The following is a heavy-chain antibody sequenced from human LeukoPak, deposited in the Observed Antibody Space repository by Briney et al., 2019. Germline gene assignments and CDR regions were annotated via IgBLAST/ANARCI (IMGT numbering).Heavy chain of an antibody. CDR3: ASMYYYDSSSYNWSDP. CDR2: INHSGST. J-gene: IGHJ5*02. Sequence: SETLSLTCAVYGGSFSGYYWSWIRQPPGKGLEWIGEINHSGSTNYNPSLKSRVTISVDTSKNQFSLKLSSVTAADTAVYYCASMYYYDSSSYNWSDPWGQGTLVTVSS. V-gene: IGHV4-34*01. D-gene: IGHD3-22*01. CDR1: GGSFSGYY.